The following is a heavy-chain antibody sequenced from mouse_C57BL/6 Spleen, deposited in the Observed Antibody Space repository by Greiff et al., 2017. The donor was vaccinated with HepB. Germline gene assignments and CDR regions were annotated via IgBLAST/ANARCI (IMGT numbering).Heavy chain of an antibody. CDR1: GFTFSSYG. CDR3: AREGYGYDLYYFDY. D-gene: IGHD2-2*01. V-gene: IGHV5-6*01. J-gene: IGHJ2*01. Sequence: EVQGVESGGDLVKPGGSLKLSCAASGFTFSSYGMSWVRQTPDKRLEWVATISSGGSYTYYPDSVKGRFTISRDNAKNTLYLQMSSLKSEDTAMYYCAREGYGYDLYYFDYWGQGTTLTVSS. CDR2: ISSGGSYT.